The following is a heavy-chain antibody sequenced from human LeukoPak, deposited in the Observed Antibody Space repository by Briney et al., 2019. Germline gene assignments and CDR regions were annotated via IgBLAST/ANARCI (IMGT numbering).Heavy chain of an antibody. J-gene: IGHJ2*01. CDR2: LYSGSDT. CDR1: GLTVGSKY. D-gene: IGHD3-10*01. V-gene: IGHV3-53*01. Sequence: GGSLRLSCAASGLTVGSKYMNWARQAPGKGLEWVSILYSGSDTYYSDSVKGRFTISRDDSKNALSLQMNSLRTEDTAVYYCARVGDHFHWYFDLWGRGTLVTVSS. CDR3: ARVGDHFHWYFDL.